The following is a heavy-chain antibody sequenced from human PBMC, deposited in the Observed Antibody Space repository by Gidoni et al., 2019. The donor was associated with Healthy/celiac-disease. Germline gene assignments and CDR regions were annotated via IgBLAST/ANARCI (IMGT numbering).Heavy chain of an antibody. V-gene: IGHV4-34*01. CDR3: ANYYGSGSYGWFDP. CDR1: GGSFSGYY. CDR2: INHSGIT. D-gene: IGHD3-10*01. J-gene: IGHJ5*02. Sequence: QVQLQQWGAGLLKPSETLSLTCAVYGGSFSGYYWTWIRPPHGKGLGWIGEINHSGITNYNPSLKSRVTISVDTSKNQFSLKLSSVTAADTAVYYCANYYGSGSYGWFDPWGQGTLVTVSS.